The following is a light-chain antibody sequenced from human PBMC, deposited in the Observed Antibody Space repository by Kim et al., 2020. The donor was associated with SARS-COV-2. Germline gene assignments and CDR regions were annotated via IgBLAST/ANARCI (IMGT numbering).Light chain of an antibody. CDR1: DSNIAKTF. J-gene: IGLJ2*01. V-gene: IGLV1-47*02. CDR3: AAWDDSLSARL. CDR2: ANT. Sequence: ELTQPPSVSGPPGQSVTISCSGGDSNIAKTFVYWYQQLPGTPPKLLIYANTRRPSGVSDRFSGSKSGTSASLAISGLRPEDEADYYCAAWDDSLSARLFGGGTQLTVL.